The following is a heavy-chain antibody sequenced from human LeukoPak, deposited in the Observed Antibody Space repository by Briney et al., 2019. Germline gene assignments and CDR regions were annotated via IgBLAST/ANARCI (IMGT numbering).Heavy chain of an antibody. D-gene: IGHD5-24*01. CDR1: GYTFTDYY. CDR3: VRDDVATNPLEFDY. Sequence: ASVKVSCKASGYTFTDYYMHWVRQAPGQGLEWMGWVNPNSGGTDYAQRLQGRVTMTRDTSISTAYMELSRLTSDDTAIYYCVRDDVATNPLEFDYWGQGTLVTVSS. V-gene: IGHV1-2*02. CDR2: VNPNSGGT. J-gene: IGHJ4*02.